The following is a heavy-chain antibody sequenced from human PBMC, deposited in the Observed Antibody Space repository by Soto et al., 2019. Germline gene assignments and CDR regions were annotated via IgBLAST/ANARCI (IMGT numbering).Heavy chain of an antibody. D-gene: IGHD2-2*01. Sequence: ASVKVSCKASGYTFTSYGISWVRQAPGQGLEWMGWISAYNGNTNYAQKLQGRVTMTTDTSTSTAYMELRSLRSDDTAVYYCARDLRYCSSTSCYDYYYYYMEVWGKGTTVTVSS. V-gene: IGHV1-18*01. CDR3: ARDLRYCSSTSCYDYYYYYMEV. J-gene: IGHJ6*03. CDR1: GYTFTSYG. CDR2: ISAYNGNT.